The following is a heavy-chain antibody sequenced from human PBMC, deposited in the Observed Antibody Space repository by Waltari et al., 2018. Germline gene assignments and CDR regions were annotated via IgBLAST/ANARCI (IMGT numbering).Heavy chain of an antibody. CDR2: ISSSGST. CDR3: GRGQGGYYGMDV. CDR1: GVSISSGSFY. V-gene: IGHV4-61*09. J-gene: IGHJ6*02. D-gene: IGHD3-16*01. Sequence: QVQLQESGPELVKPSQTLSLTCTVSGVSISSGSFYWTWIRQPAGKGLEWIGHISSSGSTHYNPSLKSRVTISVDTSKNQFSLKLTSVTAADTAVHYCGRGQGGYYGMDVWGQGTTVTVSS.